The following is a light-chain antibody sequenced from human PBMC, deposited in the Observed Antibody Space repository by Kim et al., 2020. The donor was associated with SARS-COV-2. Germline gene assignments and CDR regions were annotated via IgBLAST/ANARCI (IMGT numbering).Light chain of an antibody. CDR2: DAS. CDR1: QSIATY. Sequence: VSPGERAPLSCRASQSIATYLAWYQQRPGQAPRLLIYDASNRATGTPARISGSGSGTDFTLTISSLEPEDFAVYYCQQRSNWPLTFGGGTKVDIK. J-gene: IGKJ4*01. V-gene: IGKV3-11*01. CDR3: QQRSNWPLT.